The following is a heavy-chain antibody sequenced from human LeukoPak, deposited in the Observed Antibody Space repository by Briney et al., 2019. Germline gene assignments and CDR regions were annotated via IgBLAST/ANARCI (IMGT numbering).Heavy chain of an antibody. D-gene: IGHD6-13*01. CDR3: AMIAAAGTAGHYYYYYMDV. J-gene: IGHJ6*03. CDR1: GYTFTSYG. V-gene: IGHV1-18*01. CDR2: ISAYNGNT. Sequence: ASVKVSCKASGYTFTSYGISWVRQAPGQGLEWMGWISAYNGNTNYAQKLQGRVTMTTDTSTSTAYMEPRSLRSDDTAVYYCAMIAAAGTAGHYYYYYMDVWGKGTTVTVSS.